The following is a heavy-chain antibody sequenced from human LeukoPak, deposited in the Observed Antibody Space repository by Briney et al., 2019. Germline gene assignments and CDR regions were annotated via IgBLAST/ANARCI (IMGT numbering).Heavy chain of an antibody. J-gene: IGHJ4*02. V-gene: IGHV3-11*01. CDR3: ASSNKQWLDIDY. CDR2: ISSSGSTI. CDR1: GFTFSDYY. Sequence: GGSLRLSCAASGFTFSDYYMSWIRQAPGKGLEWVSYISSSGSTIYYADSVKGRFTISRDNAKNSLYLQMNSLRAEDTAVYYCASSNKQWLDIDYWGQGTLVTVSS. D-gene: IGHD6-19*01.